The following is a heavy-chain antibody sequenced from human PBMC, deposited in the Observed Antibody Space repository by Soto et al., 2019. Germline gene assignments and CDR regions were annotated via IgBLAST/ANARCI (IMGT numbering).Heavy chain of an antibody. D-gene: IGHD6-13*01. CDR1: GGSISGYY. CDR2: IYYSGST. V-gene: IGHV4-59*01. CDR3: ARGPGGAAAGIFDI. Sequence: SETLSLTCNVSGGSISGYYWSWVRQPPGKGLEWIGYIYYSGSTNYNPSLKSRVTISVDTSKNQFSLKLSSVTAADTAVYYCARGPGGAAAGIFDIWGRGTMVTVSS. J-gene: IGHJ3*02.